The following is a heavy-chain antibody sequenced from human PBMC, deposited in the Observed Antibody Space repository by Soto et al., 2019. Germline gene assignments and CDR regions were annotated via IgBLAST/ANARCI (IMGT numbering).Heavy chain of an antibody. V-gene: IGHV4-34*01. Sequence: QLQQWGAGLLKPSETLSLTCAVNGASFTGYYWSWIRQPPGKGLEGIGEIKHWGGTNYSPSIRGGVPISAATSKHQFSQKLNSVTGADTAVYYCARGQEGIVATHWDQGTLVTVSS. CDR2: IKHWGGT. D-gene: IGHD5-12*01. J-gene: IGHJ4*02. CDR3: ARGQEGIVATH. CDR1: GASFTGYY.